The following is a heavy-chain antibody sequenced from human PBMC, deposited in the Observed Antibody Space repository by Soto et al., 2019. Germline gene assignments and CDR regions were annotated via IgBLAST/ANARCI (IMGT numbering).Heavy chain of an antibody. J-gene: IGHJ4*02. CDR1: GGSISSYY. CDR2: VFYSGST. CDR3: VRAGSGYSFDY. D-gene: IGHD3-9*01. Sequence: SETLSLTCAVSGGSISSYYWSWIRQPPGKGLELIGYVFYSGSTNYSPSLKSRVTISLDTSKNRFSLKLNSVTAADTAVYYCVRAGSGYSFDYWGQGTMVTVYS. V-gene: IGHV4-59*01.